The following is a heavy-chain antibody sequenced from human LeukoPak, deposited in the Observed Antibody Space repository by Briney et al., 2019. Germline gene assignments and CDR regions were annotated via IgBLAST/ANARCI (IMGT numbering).Heavy chain of an antibody. CDR3: AREYRWQQLVWFDP. V-gene: IGHV4-34*10. J-gene: IGHJ5*02. CDR1: GGSFSDSY. Sequence: SETLSLTCAVYGGSFSDSYWTWVRQPPGKGLEWIGEINHSGSTNFKPSLRSRLTMSVDTSKNQFSLKLSSVTAADTAVYYCAREYRWQQLVWFDPWGQGTLVTVSS. D-gene: IGHD6-13*01. CDR2: INHSGST.